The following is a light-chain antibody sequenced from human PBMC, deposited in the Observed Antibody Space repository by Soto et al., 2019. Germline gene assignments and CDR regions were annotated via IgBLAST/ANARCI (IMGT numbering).Light chain of an antibody. CDR1: QSVSRSY. CDR2: GAS. Sequence: EIVLTQSPGTLSLSPGDRATLSCRAGQSVSRSYLGWYQQKPGQAPRLLMYGASIRAAGVPDRFSGSGSGTEFTRTSSRLEPEDFTVYYCHHYETFGQGTKVDIK. J-gene: IGKJ1*01. V-gene: IGKV3-20*01. CDR3: HHYET.